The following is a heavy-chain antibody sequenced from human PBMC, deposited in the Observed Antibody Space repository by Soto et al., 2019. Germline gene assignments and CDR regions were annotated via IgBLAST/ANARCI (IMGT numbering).Heavy chain of an antibody. D-gene: IGHD3-22*01. J-gene: IGHJ4*02. CDR3: GRPFNYDSSCSHFDY. CDR1: GSDFSTYS. CDR2: VSMDSDTI. V-gene: IGHV3-48*04. Sequence: GGSLRLSCMASGSDFSTYSMNWVRQAPGKGLEWIAYVSMDSDTIHYADSVKGRFTISRDHAKNSLYLKMNSLRAEATAVYYCGRPFNYDSSCSHFDYWGQGTLVTVSS.